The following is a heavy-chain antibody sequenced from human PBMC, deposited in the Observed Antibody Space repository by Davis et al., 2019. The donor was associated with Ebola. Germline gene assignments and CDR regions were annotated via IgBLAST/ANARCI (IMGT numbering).Heavy chain of an antibody. Sequence: GESLKTPRKGPGYSFTSYWIGWVRQMPGKGLEWMGVIFSGDSDTRYRPPFEGQVTISVDRSIITAYLQWRSLKASDSAMYYCARQESLYGRLDTWGQGTLVTVSS. D-gene: IGHD2/OR15-2a*01. V-gene: IGHV5-51*01. CDR3: ARQESLYGRLDT. J-gene: IGHJ5*02. CDR1: GYSFTSYW. CDR2: IFSGDSDT.